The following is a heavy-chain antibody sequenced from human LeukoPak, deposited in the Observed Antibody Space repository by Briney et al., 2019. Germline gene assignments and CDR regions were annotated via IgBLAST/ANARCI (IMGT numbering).Heavy chain of an antibody. CDR2: IYYSGST. D-gene: IGHD5-18*01. CDR3: ARHSTAMVTYFDY. J-gene: IGHJ4*02. V-gene: IGHV4-59*08. Sequence: KPSETLSLTCTVSGGSISSYYWSWIRQPPGKGLGWIGYIYYSGSTNYNPSLKSRVTISVDTSKNQFSLKLSSVTAADTAVYYCARHSTAMVTYFDYWGQGTLVTVSS. CDR1: GGSISSYY.